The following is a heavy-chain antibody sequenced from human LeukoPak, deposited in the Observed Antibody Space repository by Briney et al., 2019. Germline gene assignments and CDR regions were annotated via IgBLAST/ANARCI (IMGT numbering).Heavy chain of an antibody. D-gene: IGHD6-13*01. V-gene: IGHV4-34*01. CDR2: INHSGST. CDR3: ARYRIAAADAFDI. CDR1: GGSFSGYY. J-gene: IGHJ3*02. Sequence: SETLSLTCAVYGGSFSGYYWSWIRQPPGKGLEWIGEINHSGSTNYNPSLKSRVTISVDTSKNQCSLKLSSVTAADTAEYYCARYRIAAADAFDIWGQGTMVTVSS.